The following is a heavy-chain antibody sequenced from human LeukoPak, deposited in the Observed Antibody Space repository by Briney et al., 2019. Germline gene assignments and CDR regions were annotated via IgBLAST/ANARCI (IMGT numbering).Heavy chain of an antibody. CDR2: INPNSGGT. V-gene: IGHV1-2*02. J-gene: IGHJ6*03. CDR1: GYTFTGYY. CDR3: AREGSPFYYYYMDV. D-gene: IGHD2-15*01. Sequence: ASVKVSCKASGYTFTGYYMHWVRQAPGQGLEWMGWINPNSGGTNYAQKFQGRVTMTTDTSTRIAYMELRSLRSDDTAVYYCAREGSPFYYYYMDVWGKGTTVTVSS.